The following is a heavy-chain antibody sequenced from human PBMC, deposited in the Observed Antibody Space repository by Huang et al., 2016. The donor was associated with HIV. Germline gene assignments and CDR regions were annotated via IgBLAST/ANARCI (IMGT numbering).Heavy chain of an antibody. CDR3: ARAKDKWDAYDI. CDR1: GFPFNTHA. V-gene: IGHV3-30-3*01. D-gene: IGHD2-8*01. CDR2: ISNDGSNN. J-gene: IGHJ3*02. Sequence: VQLVESGGGVVQPGRSLRLSCAASGFPFNTHAMHGVRQAPGKGLDWVAVISNDGSNNYYADSVKGRFTSSRDSSKSTLFLNMTSLRTEDTAVYYGARAKDKWDAYDIWGQGTMVIVSS.